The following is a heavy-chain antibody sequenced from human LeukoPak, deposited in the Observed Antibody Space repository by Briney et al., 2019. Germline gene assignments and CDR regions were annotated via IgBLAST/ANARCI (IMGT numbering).Heavy chain of an antibody. CDR3: AKDGSSSWSPLNFDY. CDR1: GFTFSSYV. CDR2: ISGSGSST. D-gene: IGHD6-13*01. V-gene: IGHV3-23*01. Sequence: GGSLRLSCAASGFTFSSYVMSWVRQAPGKGLKWVSAISGSGSSTYYADSVQGRFTVSRDNSKNTLYLQMNSLRAEDTAVYYCAKDGSSSWSPLNFDYWGRGTLVTVSS. J-gene: IGHJ4*02.